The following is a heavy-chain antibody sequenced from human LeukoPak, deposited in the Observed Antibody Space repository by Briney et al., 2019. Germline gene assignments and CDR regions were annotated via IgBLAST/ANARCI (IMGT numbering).Heavy chain of an antibody. D-gene: IGHD1-26*01. CDR2: ITSSSSYT. V-gene: IGHV3-11*05. Sequence: GGSLRLACAASGFTVSNSFMSWIRQAPGKGLEWVSDITSSSSYTNNADSVKGRFTISRDNAKNSLYLQMNSLRAEDTAVYYCARVSSYWGPFDYWGQGTLVTVSS. CDR3: ARVSSYWGPFDY. CDR1: GFTVSNSF. J-gene: IGHJ4*02.